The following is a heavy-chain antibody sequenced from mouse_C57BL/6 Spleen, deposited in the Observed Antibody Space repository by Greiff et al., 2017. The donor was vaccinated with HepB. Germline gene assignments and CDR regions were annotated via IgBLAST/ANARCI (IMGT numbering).Heavy chain of an antibody. CDR1: GYSFTGYF. J-gene: IGHJ2*01. Sequence: VQLQQSGPELVKPGDSVKISCKASGYSFTGYFMNWVMQSHGKSLEWIGRINPYNGDTFYNQKFKGKATLTVDKSSSTAHMELRSLTSEDSAVYYCAREYYGTYYFDYWGQGTTLTVSS. CDR2: INPYNGDT. D-gene: IGHD2-1*01. V-gene: IGHV1-20*01. CDR3: AREYYGTYYFDY.